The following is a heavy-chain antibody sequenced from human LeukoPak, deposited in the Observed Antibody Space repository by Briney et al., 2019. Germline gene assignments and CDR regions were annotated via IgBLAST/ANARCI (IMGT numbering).Heavy chain of an antibody. J-gene: IGHJ4*02. CDR3: ASLPGATTHY. CDR1: GFTFSSYE. Sequence: GGSLRLSCAASGFTFSSYEMNWVRQAPGKGLEWVSYISSSGSTIYYADSVKGRFTISRDNAKNSLYLQMNSLRAEDTAVYYCASLPGATTHYWGQGTLVTVSS. CDR2: ISSSGSTI. V-gene: IGHV3-48*03. D-gene: IGHD5-12*01.